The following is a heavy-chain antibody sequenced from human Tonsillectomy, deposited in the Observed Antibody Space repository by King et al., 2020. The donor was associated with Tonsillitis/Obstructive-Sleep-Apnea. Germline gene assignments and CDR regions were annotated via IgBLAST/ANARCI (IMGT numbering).Heavy chain of an antibody. Sequence: VQLVESGAEVKKPGESLRISCKDSGNTLYWITWVRQMPGKGLEWMGRIDISDSNTNYSPSFEGHVSISADKSISTASLQWHSLKASDTAMYYCARAREGSGSAFDIWGQGTMVTVSS. CDR3: ARAREGSGSAFDI. V-gene: IGHV5-10-1*01. J-gene: IGHJ3*02. CDR1: GNTLYW. D-gene: IGHD6-19*01. CDR2: IDISDSNT.